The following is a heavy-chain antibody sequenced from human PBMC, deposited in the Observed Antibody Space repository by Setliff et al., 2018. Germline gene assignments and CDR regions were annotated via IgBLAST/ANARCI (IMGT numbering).Heavy chain of an antibody. CDR3: AKDTGPYSSGWYYFDY. V-gene: IGHV3-23*01. CDR1: GFTFSNYA. J-gene: IGHJ4*02. Sequence: PGGSLRLSCAASGFTFSNYAMTWVRQAPGKGLEWASAIHGNGGATYYADSVKGRFTISRDNSKNTLYLQMNSLRAEDTAVYYCAKDTGPYSSGWYYFDYWGQGTLVTVSS. D-gene: IGHD6-19*01. CDR2: IHGNGGAT.